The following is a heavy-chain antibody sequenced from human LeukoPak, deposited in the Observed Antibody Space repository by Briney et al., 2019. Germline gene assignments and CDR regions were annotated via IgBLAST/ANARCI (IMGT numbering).Heavy chain of an antibody. CDR2: ISYDGSNK. J-gene: IGHJ4*02. CDR1: GFTFSSYG. Sequence: PGGSLRLSCAASGFTFSSYGMHWVRQAPGKGLEWVAAISYDGSNKYYADSVKGRFTISRDNSKNTLYLQMNSLRAEDTAVYYCAKDLDYDILTGGWDYWGQGTLVTVSS. CDR3: AKDLDYDILTGGWDY. V-gene: IGHV3-30*18. D-gene: IGHD3-9*01.